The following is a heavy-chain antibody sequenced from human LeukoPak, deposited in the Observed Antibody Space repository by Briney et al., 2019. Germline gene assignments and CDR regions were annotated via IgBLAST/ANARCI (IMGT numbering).Heavy chain of an antibody. Sequence: GASVKVSCKVSGYTLTELSMHWVRQAPGKGLGWMGGFDPEDGETIYAQKFQGRVTMTEDTSTDTAYMELSSLRSEDTAVYYCAATIAARWGYFDYWGQGTLVTVSS. CDR3: AATIAARWGYFDY. CDR1: GYTLTELS. CDR2: FDPEDGET. J-gene: IGHJ4*02. V-gene: IGHV1-24*01. D-gene: IGHD6-6*01.